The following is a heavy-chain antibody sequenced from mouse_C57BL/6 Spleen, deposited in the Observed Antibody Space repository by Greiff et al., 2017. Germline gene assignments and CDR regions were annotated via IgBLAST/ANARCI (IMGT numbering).Heavy chain of an antibody. Sequence: VQLQQSGPELVKPGASVKIPCKASGYTFTDYNMDWVKQSHGKSLEWIGDINPNNGGTIYNQKFKGKATLTVDKSSSTAYMELRSLTSEDTAVYYCERHYYGSSYVGFDYWGQGTTLTVSS. V-gene: IGHV1-18*01. D-gene: IGHD1-1*01. CDR1: GYTFTDYN. J-gene: IGHJ2*01. CDR3: ERHYYGSSYVGFDY. CDR2: INPNNGGT.